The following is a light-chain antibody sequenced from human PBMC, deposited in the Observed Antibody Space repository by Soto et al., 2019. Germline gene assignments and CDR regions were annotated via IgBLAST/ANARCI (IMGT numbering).Light chain of an antibody. Sequence: IVLTYSPGTLSLSRWEIATLSCRASQSVSGGYLAWYQQKRGQAPRLLIYDTSGRATGTPDRFSGSGSGTDFILTIKRLEPEDFAVHYCQQYNDWPLTFGGVTKVDIK. CDR1: QSVSGGY. J-gene: IGKJ4*01. CDR3: QQYNDWPLT. CDR2: DTS. V-gene: IGKV3D-20*02.